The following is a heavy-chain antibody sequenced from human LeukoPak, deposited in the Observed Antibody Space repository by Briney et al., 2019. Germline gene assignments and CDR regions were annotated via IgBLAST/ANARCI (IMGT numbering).Heavy chain of an antibody. J-gene: IGHJ4*02. CDR3: ARGTEVYSSSLYYFDY. D-gene: IGHD6-6*01. V-gene: IGHV3-66*01. CDR1: GFTVSSNY. CDR2: IYSGGST. Sequence: GGSLRLSCAASGFTVSSNYMSWVRQAPGKGLEWVSVIYSGGSTYYADSVKGRFTISRDNSKNTLYLQMNSLRAEDTAVYYCARGTEVYSSSLYYFDYWGQGTPVTVSS.